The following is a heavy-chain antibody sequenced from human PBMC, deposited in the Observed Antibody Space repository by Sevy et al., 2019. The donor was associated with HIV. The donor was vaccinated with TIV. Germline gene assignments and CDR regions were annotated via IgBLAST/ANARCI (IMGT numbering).Heavy chain of an antibody. CDR3: ARDFGPFRIVVVPAAIPLWFDP. Sequence: GGSLRLSCAASGFTFSSYSMNWVRQAPGKGLEWVSYISSSSSTIYYADSVKGRFTISRDNAKNSLYLQMNSLRAEDTAVYYGARDFGPFRIVVVPAAIPLWFDPWGQGTLVTVSS. D-gene: IGHD2-2*01. V-gene: IGHV3-48*01. CDR2: ISSSSSTI. CDR1: GFTFSSYS. J-gene: IGHJ5*02.